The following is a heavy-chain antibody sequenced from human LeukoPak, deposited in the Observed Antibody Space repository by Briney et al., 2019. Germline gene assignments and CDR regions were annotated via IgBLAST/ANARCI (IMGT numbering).Heavy chain of an antibody. D-gene: IGHD3-10*01. V-gene: IGHV3-53*01. CDR3: AREYMDYYYYGMDV. J-gene: IGHJ6*02. CDR1: GFTLSSNY. Sequence: GGSLRLSCAASGFTLSSNYMSWVRQAPGKGLEWVSVIYSGGSTYYADSVKGRFTISRDNSKNTLYLQMNSLRAEDTAVYYCAREYMDYYYYGMDVWGQGTTVTVSS. CDR2: IYSGGST.